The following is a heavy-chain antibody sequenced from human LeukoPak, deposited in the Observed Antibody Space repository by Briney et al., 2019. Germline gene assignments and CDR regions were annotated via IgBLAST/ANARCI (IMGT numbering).Heavy chain of an antibody. CDR3: ARHGQILYYYYGMDV. V-gene: IGHV1-69*04. Sequence: SVKVSCKASGGTFSSYAISWVRQAPGQGLEWMGRIIPILGIANYAQKFQGRVTITADKSTSTAYMEPSSLRSEDTAVYYCARHGQILYYYYGMDVWGQGTTVTVSS. J-gene: IGHJ6*02. CDR1: GGTFSSYA. CDR2: IIPILGIA.